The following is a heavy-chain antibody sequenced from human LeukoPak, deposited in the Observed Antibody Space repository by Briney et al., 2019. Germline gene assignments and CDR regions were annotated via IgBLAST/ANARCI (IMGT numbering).Heavy chain of an antibody. CDR1: GYTFTSYG. Sequence: GASVKVSCKSSGYTFTSYGISGVRQPPAQGLDGMGWISAYNGNTNSAQKLQGRVTMTTDTSTSTAYMELRSLRSDDTAVYYCARDVRVVRGVLDYWGKGTLVPVS. D-gene: IGHD3-10*01. CDR2: ISAYNGNT. J-gene: IGHJ4*02. CDR3: ARDVRVVRGVLDY. V-gene: IGHV1-18*01.